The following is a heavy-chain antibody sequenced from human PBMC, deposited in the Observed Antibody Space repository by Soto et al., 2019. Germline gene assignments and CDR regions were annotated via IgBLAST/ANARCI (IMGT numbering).Heavy chain of an antibody. CDR1: GFTFRSHT. D-gene: IGHD3-22*01. Sequence: MESGGGVVQPGRSLRLSCSVSGFTFRSHTMHWVRQAPGKGLEWVALISFDGGKMFYEDSVRSRCSISRDNSMDSLYLPMNSLRPEDTGTYYCAKDYYADEMGWGYFFDYWGQGTLVTVSS. CDR3: AKDYYADEMGWGYFFDY. CDR2: ISFDGGKM. V-gene: IGHV3-30*18. J-gene: IGHJ4*02.